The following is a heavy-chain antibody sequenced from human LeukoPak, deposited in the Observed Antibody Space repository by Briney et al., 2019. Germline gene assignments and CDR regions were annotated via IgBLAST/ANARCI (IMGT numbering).Heavy chain of an antibody. Sequence: PSETLSLTCTVSGGSISSYYWSWIRQPPGKGLEWIGYIYYSGSTNYNPSLKSRVSISVDTSKNQFSLKLSSVTAADTAVYYCARAVSSGWLTSHFDYWGQGTLVTVSS. CDR2: IYYSGST. V-gene: IGHV4-59*01. J-gene: IGHJ4*02. CDR1: GGSISSYY. D-gene: IGHD6-19*01. CDR3: ARAVSSGWLTSHFDY.